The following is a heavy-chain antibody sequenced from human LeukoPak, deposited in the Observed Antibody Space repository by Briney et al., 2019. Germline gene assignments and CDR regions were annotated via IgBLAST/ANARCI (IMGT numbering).Heavy chain of an antibody. CDR3: ATIKRGSIYGYFDF. CDR1: GGSISSHY. CDR2: LLDSVNT. Sequence: SETLSLTCTVSGGSISSHYWSWIRQPPGKGLEWIAYLLDSVNTKDNPSLNSRLTLSADTSKNQFSLRLSSVTAAHTAVYYCATIKRGSIYGYFDFWGQGIKVTVSS. D-gene: IGHD5-18*01. V-gene: IGHV4-59*11. J-gene: IGHJ4*02.